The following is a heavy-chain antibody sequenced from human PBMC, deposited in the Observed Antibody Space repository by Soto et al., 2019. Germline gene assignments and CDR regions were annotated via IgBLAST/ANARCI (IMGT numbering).Heavy chain of an antibody. Sequence: EVQLLESGGGLVQPGGSLRLSCAASGFTFSNYAMNWVRQAPVKGLEWVSVISGSGDSTYHADSVKGRFTISRDNSENTLYLQMNSLRAEDSAVYYCARRGSGSCYDYWGQGTLVAVSS. J-gene: IGHJ4*02. CDR1: GFTFSNYA. CDR2: ISGSGDST. D-gene: IGHD1-26*01. CDR3: ARRGSGSCYDY. V-gene: IGHV3-23*01.